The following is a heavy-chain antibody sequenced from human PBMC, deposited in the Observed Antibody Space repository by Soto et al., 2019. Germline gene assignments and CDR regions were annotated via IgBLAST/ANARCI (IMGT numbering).Heavy chain of an antibody. CDR2: INPITGGT. D-gene: IGHD3-22*01. CDR1: GYTFTSYY. CDR3: ASIYYDSSARDYIDF. V-gene: IGHV1-2*02. Sequence: GASVKLCCKASGYTFTSYYIHWVRQAPGQGLEWMGWINPITGGTNYAPKFQGRVTMTRDTSITTAYMELSRLRSDDTAVYYCASIYYDSSARDYIDFWCQAPSVTLSS. J-gene: IGHJ4*02.